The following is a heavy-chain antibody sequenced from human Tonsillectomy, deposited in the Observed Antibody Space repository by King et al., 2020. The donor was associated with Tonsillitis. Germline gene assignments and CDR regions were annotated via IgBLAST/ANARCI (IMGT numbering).Heavy chain of an antibody. CDR3: ARGYYDGSGYYLGDY. CDR2: IWYDGSNK. V-gene: IGHV3-33*08. J-gene: IGHJ4*02. D-gene: IGHD3-22*01. CDR1: GFTFSSYG. Sequence: VQLVESGGGVVQPGRSLRLSCAASGFTFSSYGMHWVRQAPGKGLEWVAVIWYDGSNKYYADSVKGRFTISRDNSKNTLYLQMNSLRAEVTAVYYCARGYYDGSGYYLGDYWGQGTLVTVSS.